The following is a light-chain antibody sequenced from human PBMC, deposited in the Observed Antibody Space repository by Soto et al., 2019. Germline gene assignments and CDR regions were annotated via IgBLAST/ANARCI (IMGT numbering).Light chain of an antibody. Sequence: QSVLAQPPSASGTPGQTVTISCSGSSSNIGSHDVYWYQHLPGTTPKLLIFRNNRRPSGVPDRFSGSKSGTSASLAISGLRSEDEADYYCAAWHNGLSVVIGGGTKLTVL. V-gene: IGLV1-47*01. CDR3: AAWHNGLSVV. J-gene: IGLJ2*01. CDR1: SSNIGSHD. CDR2: RNN.